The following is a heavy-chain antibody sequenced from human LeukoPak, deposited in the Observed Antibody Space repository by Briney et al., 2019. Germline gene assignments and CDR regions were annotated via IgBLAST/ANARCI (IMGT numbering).Heavy chain of an antibody. D-gene: IGHD3-22*01. CDR3: ARATYDSSAVDAFDI. Sequence: PGRSQRLSCAASEFTFRDNIMSWNHQAPGQGQELVSYTNTAGHTRYYADSMKGRFTISRDNAKNSLYLQMNTLRAEDTAVYYCARATYDSSAVDAFDIWGQGTMVTVSP. V-gene: IGHV3-11*01. CDR2: TNTAGHTR. CDR1: EFTFRDNI. J-gene: IGHJ3*02.